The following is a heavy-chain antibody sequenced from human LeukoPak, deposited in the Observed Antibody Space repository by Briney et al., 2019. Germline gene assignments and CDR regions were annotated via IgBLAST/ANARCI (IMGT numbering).Heavy chain of an antibody. Sequence: PGESLKISCKGSGYSFTSYWIGWVRQMPGKGLEWMGIIYPGDSDTIYSPSFQGQVTISADKSISTAYLQWSSLKASDTAIYYCARPSSSSHLYFDYWGQGTLATVSS. CDR1: GYSFTSYW. CDR3: ARPSSSSHLYFDY. V-gene: IGHV5-51*01. D-gene: IGHD6-13*01. CDR2: IYPGDSDT. J-gene: IGHJ4*02.